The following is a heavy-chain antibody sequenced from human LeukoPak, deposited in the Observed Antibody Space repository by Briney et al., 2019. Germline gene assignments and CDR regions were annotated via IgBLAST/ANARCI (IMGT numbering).Heavy chain of an antibody. CDR3: ATSLQVVVDY. Sequence: GRSLRLSCAAPGFTFSSYSMNWVRQAPGKGLQWVSSISSGGSYIYYADSVKGRFTISRDNAKNSLYLQMNSLRAEDTAVYYCATSLQVVVDYWGQGTLVTVSS. CDR2: ISSGGSYI. J-gene: IGHJ4*02. V-gene: IGHV3-21*01. CDR1: GFTFSSYS. D-gene: IGHD6-6*01.